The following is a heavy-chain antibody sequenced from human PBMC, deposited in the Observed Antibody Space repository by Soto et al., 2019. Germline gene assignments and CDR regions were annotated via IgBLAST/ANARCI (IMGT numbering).Heavy chain of an antibody. D-gene: IGHD4-17*01. CDR3: ARDRFSWYYGALYLMYV. J-gene: IGHJ6*01. V-gene: IGHV1-2*04. Sequence: ASVKVSCKASGYTFTGYYMHWWRQAPGQGLEWMGWINPNSGGTNYAQKFQGWVTMTRDTSISTAYMELSRLRSDDTAVYYCARDRFSWYYGALYLMYVRRRRTTVTGSS. CDR1: GYTFTGYY. CDR2: INPNSGGT.